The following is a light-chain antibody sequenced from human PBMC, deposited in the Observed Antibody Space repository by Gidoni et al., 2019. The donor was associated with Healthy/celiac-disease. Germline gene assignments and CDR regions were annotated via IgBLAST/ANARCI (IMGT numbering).Light chain of an antibody. CDR1: QSISSW. CDR3: QQYNSYWT. J-gene: IGKJ1*01. V-gene: IGKV1-5*03. Sequence: DIQMTQSPSTLSASVGDRVTITCRASQSISSWLAWYQQKPGKAPKLLIYKASNLESGVPSRFSGSGSGTEFTLTISSLQPDDFATYYCQQYNSYWTFXQXTKVXIK. CDR2: KAS.